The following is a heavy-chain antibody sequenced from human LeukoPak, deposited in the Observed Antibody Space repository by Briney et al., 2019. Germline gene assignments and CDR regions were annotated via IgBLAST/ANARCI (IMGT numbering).Heavy chain of an antibody. D-gene: IGHD6-13*01. CDR2: INPNSGGT. CDR1: GYTFTGYY. V-gene: IGHV1-2*06. J-gene: IGHJ4*02. CDR3: AGMLGAGTVLVY. Sequence: ASVKVSCKASGYTFTGYYMHWVRQAPGQGLEWMGRINPNSGGTNYAQKFQGRVTMTRDTSISTAYMELSRLRSDDTAVYYCAGMLGAGTVLVYWGQGTLVTVSS.